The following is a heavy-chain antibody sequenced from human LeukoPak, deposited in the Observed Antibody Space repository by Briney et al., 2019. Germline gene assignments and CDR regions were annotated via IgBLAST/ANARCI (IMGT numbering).Heavy chain of an antibody. CDR3: ARGGRYSYGRSLRVFDY. CDR2: INHSGST. CDR1: GGSISSSNW. D-gene: IGHD5-18*01. Sequence: SGTLSLTCAVSGGSISSSNWWSWVRQPPGKGLEWIGEINHSGSTNYNPSLKSRVTISVDTSKNQFSLKLSSVTAADTAVYYCARGGRYSYGRSLRVFDYWGQGTLVTVSS. V-gene: IGHV4-4*02. J-gene: IGHJ4*02.